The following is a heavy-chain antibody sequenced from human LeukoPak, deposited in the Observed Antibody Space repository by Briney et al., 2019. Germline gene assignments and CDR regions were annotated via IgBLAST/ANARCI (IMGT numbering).Heavy chain of an antibody. CDR2: RNQDGSEK. Sequence: GSLSLPCPASGFTFSSYWMSWDRQAPGKGLGGVGNRNQDGSEKYYVDSVKGRFTISRDNAKNSLYLQMNSLRAEDTAVYYCARADGYSSGWYNYWGQGTLVTVSS. CDR3: ARADGYSSGWYNY. CDR1: GFTFSSYW. J-gene: IGHJ4*02. D-gene: IGHD6-19*01. V-gene: IGHV3-7*01.